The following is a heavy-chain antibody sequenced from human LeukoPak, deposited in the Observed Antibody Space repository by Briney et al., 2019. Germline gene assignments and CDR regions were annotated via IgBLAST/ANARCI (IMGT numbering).Heavy chain of an antibody. D-gene: IGHD2-2*01. J-gene: IGHJ3*02. CDR1: GFTFRSYE. CDR3: ARGSRDAFDI. V-gene: IGHV3-48*03. CDR2: ISSSGSTI. Sequence: GGSLRLSCAASGFTFRSYEMNWVRQAPGKGLEWVPYISSSGSTIYHADSVKGRFTISRDNAKNSLYLQMNSLRVEDTAVYYCARGSRDAFDIWGQGTMVSVSS.